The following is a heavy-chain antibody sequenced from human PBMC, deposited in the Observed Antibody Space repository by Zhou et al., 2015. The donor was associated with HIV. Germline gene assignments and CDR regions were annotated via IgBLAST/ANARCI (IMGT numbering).Heavy chain of an antibody. CDR3: ASQALREKEVTTSTFSHGMDV. Sequence: QVQLVQSGAEVKKPGASVKVSCKASGYTFTSYGISWVRQAPGQGLEWMGWISAYNGNTNYAQKLQGRVTMTTDTSTSTAYMELRSLRSDDTAVYYCASQALREKEVTTSTFSHGMDVWGQGTTVTSP. CDR1: GYTFTSYG. CDR2: ISAYNGNT. J-gene: IGHJ6*02. D-gene: IGHD4-17*01. V-gene: IGHV1-18*01.